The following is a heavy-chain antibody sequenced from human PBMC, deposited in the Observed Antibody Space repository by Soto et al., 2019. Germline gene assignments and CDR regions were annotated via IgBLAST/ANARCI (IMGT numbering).Heavy chain of an antibody. CDR2: IHYSRSP. D-gene: IGHD6-19*01. J-gene: IGHJ4*02. CDR3: ASSRKGGWTCDH. Sequence: QVQLQESRPGLVKPSQTLSLTCTVSGDSISSGGYYWSWVRQHPGKGLEWIGYIHYSRSPYYTPSLKCRLTISIATSENQFSLNLSSVSAADTAVYYCASSRKGGWTCDHWGQGILVTFSS. V-gene: IGHV4-31*03. CDR1: GDSISSGGYY.